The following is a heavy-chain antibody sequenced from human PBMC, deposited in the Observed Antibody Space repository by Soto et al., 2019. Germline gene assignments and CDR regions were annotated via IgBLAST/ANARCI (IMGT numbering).Heavy chain of an antibody. CDR1: GYTFTGYY. V-gene: IGHV1-2*02. D-gene: IGHD2-2*02. CDR3: ARDPIVVVPAAISGGWFDP. CDR2: INPNSGGT. J-gene: IGHJ5*02. Sequence: ASGKVSCKASGYTFTGYYMHWVRQAPGQGLEWMGWINPNSGGTNYAQKFQGRVTMTRDTSISTAYMELSRLRSDDTAVYYCARDPIVVVPAAISGGWFDPWGPGTLDTVSS.